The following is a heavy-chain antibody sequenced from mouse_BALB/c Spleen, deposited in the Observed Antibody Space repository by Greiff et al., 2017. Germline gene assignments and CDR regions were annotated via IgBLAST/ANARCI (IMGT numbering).Heavy chain of an antibody. V-gene: IGHV1-9*01. Sequence: QVQLQQSGAELMKPGASVKISCKATGYTFSSYWIEWVKQRPGHGLEWIGEILPGSGSTNYNEKFKGKATFTADTSSNTAYMQLSSLTSEDSAVYYCARAKYGGTLRGYYAMDYWGQGTSVTVSS. D-gene: IGHD1-1*02. CDR2: ILPGSGST. J-gene: IGHJ4*01. CDR3: ARAKYGGTLRGYYAMDY. CDR1: GYTFSSYW.